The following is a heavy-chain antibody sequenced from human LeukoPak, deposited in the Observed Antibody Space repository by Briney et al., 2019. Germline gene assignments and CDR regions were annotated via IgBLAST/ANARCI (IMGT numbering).Heavy chain of an antibody. CDR2: ISGSGGST. D-gene: IGHD3-22*01. Sequence: GGSLRLSCAASGFTFSSYGMSWVRQAPGKGLGWVSAISGSGGSTYYADSVKGRFTISRDNSKNTLYLQMNSLRAEDTAVYYCAKLHYYDSSGYGLGWGQGTLVTVSS. J-gene: IGHJ4*02. CDR1: GFTFSSYG. CDR3: AKLHYYDSSGYGLG. V-gene: IGHV3-23*01.